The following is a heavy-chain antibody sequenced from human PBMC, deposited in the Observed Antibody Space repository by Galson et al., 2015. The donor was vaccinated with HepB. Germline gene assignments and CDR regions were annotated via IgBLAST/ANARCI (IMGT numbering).Heavy chain of an antibody. CDR2: ISGSGGST. D-gene: IGHD1-20*01. CDR3: AKSRYNWNEFDY. Sequence: SLRLSCAASGFTFSSYAMSWVRQAPGKGLEWVSAISGSGGSTYYADCVKGRFTISRDNSKNTLYLQMNSLRAEDTAVYYCAKSRYNWNEFDYWGQGTLVTVSS. CDR1: GFTFSSYA. J-gene: IGHJ4*02. V-gene: IGHV3-23*01.